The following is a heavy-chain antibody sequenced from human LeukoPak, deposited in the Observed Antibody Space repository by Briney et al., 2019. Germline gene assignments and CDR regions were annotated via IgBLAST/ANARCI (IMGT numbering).Heavy chain of an antibody. CDR1: GYSVSSGYY. Sequence: PSETLSLTCAVSGYSVSSGYYWGWIRQPPGKGLEWIGEINHSGSANYNPSLKSPVTISVDTSKNQFSLKLSSVTAADTAVYYCARGNPMTTVTTSWFDPWGQGTLVTVSS. D-gene: IGHD4-11*01. CDR3: ARGNPMTTVTTSWFDP. CDR2: INHSGSA. J-gene: IGHJ5*02. V-gene: IGHV4-34*01.